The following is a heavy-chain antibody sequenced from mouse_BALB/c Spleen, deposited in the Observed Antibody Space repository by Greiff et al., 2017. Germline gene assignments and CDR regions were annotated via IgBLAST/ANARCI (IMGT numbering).Heavy chain of an antibody. D-gene: IGHD3-1*01. V-gene: IGHV5-6-3*01. CDR3: ARDRGKGTFAY. CDR2: INSNGGST. J-gene: IGHJ3*01. CDR1: GFTFSSYG. Sequence: EVQLQESGGGLVQPGGSLKLSCAASGFTFSSYGMSWVRQTPDKRLELVATINSNGGSTYYPDSVKGRFTISRDNAKNTLYLQMSSLKSEDTAMYYCARDRGKGTFAYWGQGTLVTVSA.